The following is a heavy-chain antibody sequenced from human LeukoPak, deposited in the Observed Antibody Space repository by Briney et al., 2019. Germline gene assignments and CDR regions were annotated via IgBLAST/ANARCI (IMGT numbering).Heavy chain of an antibody. CDR2: ISSSGSTI. V-gene: IGHV3-48*03. CDR3: ARGAKGDAFDI. Sequence: GGSLRLSCAASGFTFSSYEMNWVRQAPGKGLEWVSYISSSGSTIYYADSVKGRFTISRDNAKNSPYLQMNSLRAEDTAVYYCARGAKGDAFDIWGQGTMVTVSS. CDR1: GFTFSSYE. J-gene: IGHJ3*02.